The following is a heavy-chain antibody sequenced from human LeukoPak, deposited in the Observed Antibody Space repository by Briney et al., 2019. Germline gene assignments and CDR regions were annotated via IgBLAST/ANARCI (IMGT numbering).Heavy chain of an antibody. V-gene: IGHV3-30-3*01. J-gene: IGHJ4*02. Sequence: RTGGSLRLSCAASGFTFSDYAIHWVRQAPGKGLEWVSVISNVGGSKHYADSVKGRFTISRDNSKNTLLLQMNSLRPEDTAVYYCARDLSTGPADYCFDSWGQGTLVTVSS. CDR3: ARDLSTGPADYCFDS. D-gene: IGHD2-2*01. CDR1: GFTFSDYA. CDR2: ISNVGGSK.